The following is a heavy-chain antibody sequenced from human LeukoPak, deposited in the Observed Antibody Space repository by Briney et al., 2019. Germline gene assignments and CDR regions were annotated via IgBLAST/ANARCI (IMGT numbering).Heavy chain of an antibody. CDR1: GYTFTSYG. V-gene: IGHV1-18*01. J-gene: IGHJ5*02. CDR3: ARVDRGGSLMKNNWFDP. D-gene: IGHD2-15*01. CDR2: ISAYNGNT. Sequence: ASVKVSCKASGYTFTSYGISWVRQAPGQGLEWMGWISAYNGNTNYAQKLQGRVTMTTDTSTSTAYMELRSLRSDDTAVYYCARVDRGGSLMKNNWFDPWGQGTLVTVSS.